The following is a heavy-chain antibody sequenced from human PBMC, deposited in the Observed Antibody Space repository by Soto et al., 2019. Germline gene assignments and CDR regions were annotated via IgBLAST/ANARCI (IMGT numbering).Heavy chain of an antibody. Sequence: GGSLRLSCAASGFTFSSYSMNWVRQAPGKGLEWVSSISSSSSYIYYADSVKGRFTISRDNAKNSLYLQMNSLRAEDTAVYYCARFPSDYDFWSGYYTFSEAFDIWGQGTMVTVSS. V-gene: IGHV3-21*01. J-gene: IGHJ3*02. CDR2: ISSSSSYI. D-gene: IGHD3-3*01. CDR3: ARFPSDYDFWSGYYTFSEAFDI. CDR1: GFTFSSYS.